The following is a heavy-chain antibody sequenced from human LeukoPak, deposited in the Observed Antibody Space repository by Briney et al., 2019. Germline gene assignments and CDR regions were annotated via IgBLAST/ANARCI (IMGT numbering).Heavy chain of an antibody. J-gene: IGHJ6*03. CDR2: IYTSGST. D-gene: IGHD2-8*01. CDR1: GGSISSGSYY. Sequence: SETLSLTCTVSGGSISSGSYYWSWIRQPAGKGLEWVGRIYTSGSTNYNPSLKSRVTISVDTSKNQFSLKLSSVTAADTAVYYCARASGYCTNGVCPDYYYYYMDVWGKGTTVTVSS. V-gene: IGHV4-61*02. CDR3: ARASGYCTNGVCPDYYYYYMDV.